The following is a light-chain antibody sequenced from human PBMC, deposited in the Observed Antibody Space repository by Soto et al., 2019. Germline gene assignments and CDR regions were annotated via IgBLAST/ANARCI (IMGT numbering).Light chain of an antibody. J-gene: IGLJ2*01. CDR1: SSDVGGYNY. Sequence: QSVLTQPRSVSGSPGQSVTVSCTGTSSDVGGYNYVSWYQQHPGKAPKLLIYDVNERPSGVPDRFSGSKSGNTASLTISGLQVDDEADYYCCSYSGRYTSVFGGGTKVTVL. CDR3: CSYSGRYTSV. CDR2: DVN. V-gene: IGLV2-11*01.